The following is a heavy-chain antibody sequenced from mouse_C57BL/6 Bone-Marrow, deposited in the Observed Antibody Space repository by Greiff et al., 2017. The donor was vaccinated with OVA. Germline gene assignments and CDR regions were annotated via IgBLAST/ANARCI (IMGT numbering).Heavy chain of an antibody. CDR2: ISSGGSYT. CDR1: GFTFSSYG. Sequence: EVQLVESGGDLVKPGGSLKLSCAASGFTFSSYGMSWVHQTPDKRLEWVATISSGGSYTYYPDSVKGRFTISRDNAKNTLYLQMSSLKSEDTAMYYCARGEAYWGQGTLVTVSA. CDR3: ARGEAY. J-gene: IGHJ3*01. V-gene: IGHV5-6*01.